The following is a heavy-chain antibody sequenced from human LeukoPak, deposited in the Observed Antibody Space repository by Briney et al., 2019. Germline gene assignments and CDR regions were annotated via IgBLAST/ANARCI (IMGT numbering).Heavy chain of an antibody. CDR1: GFTFSSYA. D-gene: IGHD7-27*01. CDR3: PKDGRLGIIAYYFDY. CDR2: ISGSGGST. J-gene: IGHJ4*02. V-gene: IGHV3-23*01. Sequence: GGSLRLSYAASGFTFSSYAMSWVRQAPGKGLEWVSAISGSGGSTYYADSVKRRFTISRDNSKNTLYLQMNSLRAGNTAVYYCPKDGRLGIIAYYFDYWGQGTLATVSS.